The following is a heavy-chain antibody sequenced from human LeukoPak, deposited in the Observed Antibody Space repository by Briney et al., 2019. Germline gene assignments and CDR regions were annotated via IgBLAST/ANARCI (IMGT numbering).Heavy chain of an antibody. D-gene: IGHD6-13*01. J-gene: IGHJ6*02. CDR2: NSNSGST. Sequence: SETLSLTCTVSGGSIGSYYWGWIRQPPGKGFEWIGYNSNSGSTDYNPSLKSRVTISVDTSKNQFSLKLSSVTAADTAVYYCARQGSWVDVWGQGTTVTVSS. CDR1: GGSIGSYY. V-gene: IGHV4-59*08. CDR3: ARQGSWVDV.